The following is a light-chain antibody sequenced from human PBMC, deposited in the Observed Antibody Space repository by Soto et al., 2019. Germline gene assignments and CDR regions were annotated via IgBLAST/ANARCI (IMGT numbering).Light chain of an antibody. J-gene: IGKJ5*01. CDR2: DAS. Sequence: DIQMTQSHSTLSASVGDRVTITCRDSQSIGTWLAWYQHRPGKAPSLLIYDASTLRSGGPSRFSGSGSGTEFTLTISSLQADDFATYYCQQSDTYPLTVGQGTRLEIK. V-gene: IGKV1-5*01. CDR1: QSIGTW. CDR3: QQSDTYPLT.